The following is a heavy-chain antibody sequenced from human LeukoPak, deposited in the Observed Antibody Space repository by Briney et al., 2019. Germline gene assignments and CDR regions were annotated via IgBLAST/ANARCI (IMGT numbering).Heavy chain of an antibody. D-gene: IGHD3-3*01. J-gene: IGHJ6*03. CDR3: AKSLDFWSGNYTSYYMDV. CDR1: GYTFTSYA. CDR2: IIPILGIA. Sequence: GASVKVSCKASGYTFTSYAMHWVRQAPGQGLEWMGRIIPILGIANYAQKFQGRVTITADKSASTAYMELSSLRSEDTAVYYCAKSLDFWSGNYTSYYMDVWGKGTTVTVSS. V-gene: IGHV1-69*04.